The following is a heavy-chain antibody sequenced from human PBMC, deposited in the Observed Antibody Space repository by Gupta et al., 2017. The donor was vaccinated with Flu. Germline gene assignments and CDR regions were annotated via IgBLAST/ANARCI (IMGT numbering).Heavy chain of an antibody. D-gene: IGHD3-3*01. CDR2: IYYSGST. V-gene: IGHV4-59*08. Sequence: QVQLQESGPGLVKPSETLSLTCTVSGGSISSYYWSWIRQPPGKGLEWIGYIYYSGSTNYNPSLKSRVTISVDTSKNQFSLKLSSVTAADTTVYYCARHYDFWSGYFDYWGQGTLVTVSS. CDR1: GGSISSYY. J-gene: IGHJ4*02. CDR3: ARHYDFWSGYFDY.